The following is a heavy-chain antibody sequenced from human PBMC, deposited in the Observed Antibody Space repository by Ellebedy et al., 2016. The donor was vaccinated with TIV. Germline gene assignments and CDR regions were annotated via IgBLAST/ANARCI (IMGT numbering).Heavy chain of an antibody. CDR1: GYTFTSYY. CDR2: INPSGGST. CDR3: LSTDSSGYSPDPFMDV. Sequence: ASVKVSXKASGYTFTSYYMHWVRQAPGQGLEWMGIINPSGGSTSYAQKFQGRVTMTRGTSTSTVYMELSSLRSEDTAVYYCLSTDSSGYSPDPFMDVWGQGTTVTVSS. V-gene: IGHV1-46*01. D-gene: IGHD3-22*01. J-gene: IGHJ6*02.